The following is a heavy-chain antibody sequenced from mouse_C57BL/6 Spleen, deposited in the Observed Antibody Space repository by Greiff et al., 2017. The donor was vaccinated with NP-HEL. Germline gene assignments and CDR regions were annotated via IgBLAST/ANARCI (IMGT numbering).Heavy chain of an antibody. CDR2: INPSSGYT. D-gene: IGHD2-3*01. J-gene: IGHJ3*01. CDR1: GYTFTSYW. CDR3: ARVEDGYYGTCAY. Sequence: VQLQQSGAELAKPGASVKLSCKASGYTFTSYWMHWVKQRPGQGLEWIGYINPSSGYTKYNQKFKDKATLTADKSSSTAYMQLSSLSYEDSAVYYWARVEDGYYGTCAYWGQGTLVTVSA. V-gene: IGHV1-7*01.